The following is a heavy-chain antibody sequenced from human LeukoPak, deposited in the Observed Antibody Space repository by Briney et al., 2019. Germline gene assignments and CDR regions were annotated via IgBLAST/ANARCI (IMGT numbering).Heavy chain of an antibody. CDR3: ARVNVVVVTATYYFDD. CDR2: INPSGGST. D-gene: IGHD2-15*01. V-gene: IGHV1-46*01. CDR1: GYTFTSYY. Sequence: ASVKVSCKASGYTFTSYYMHWVRQAPGQGLEWMGLINPSGGSTSYAQKFQDRVTMTRDTSTSTVYMELSSLRSEDTAMYYCARVNVVVVTATYYFDDWGQGTLVTVSS. J-gene: IGHJ4*02.